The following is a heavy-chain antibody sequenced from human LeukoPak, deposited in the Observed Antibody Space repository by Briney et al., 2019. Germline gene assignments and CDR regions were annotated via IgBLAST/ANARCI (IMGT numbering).Heavy chain of an antibody. Sequence: GGSLRLSCAASGFIFSNYAMHWVRQAPGKGLGWVTFIRYDGSNKYYAESVKGRFTISRDNSKQTLYMQMKSLRAEDTAVYYCAKAIHSSSSGVVDYWGQGTLVTVSS. CDR2: IRYDGSNK. D-gene: IGHD6-6*01. CDR3: AKAIHSSSSGVVDY. J-gene: IGHJ4*02. CDR1: GFIFSNYA. V-gene: IGHV3-30*02.